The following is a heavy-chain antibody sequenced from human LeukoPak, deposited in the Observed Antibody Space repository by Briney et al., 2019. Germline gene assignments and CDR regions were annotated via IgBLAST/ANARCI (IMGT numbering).Heavy chain of an antibody. CDR1: GYTFTGYY. J-gene: IGHJ4*02. CDR3: ARGNVLLWFGELLGELDY. CDR2: INPNSGGT. V-gene: IGHV1-2*02. D-gene: IGHD3-10*01. Sequence: ASVKVSCKASGYTFTGYYMHWVRQAPGQGLEWMGWINPNSGGTNYAQKFQGRVTMTRDTSISTAYTELSRLRSDDTAVYYCARGNVLLWFGELLGELDYWGQGTLVTVSS.